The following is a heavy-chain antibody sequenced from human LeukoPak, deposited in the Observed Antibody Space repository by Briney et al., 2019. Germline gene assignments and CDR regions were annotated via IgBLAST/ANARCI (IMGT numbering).Heavy chain of an antibody. D-gene: IGHD3-10*01. V-gene: IGHV1-2*02. CDR2: INSNSGGT. CDR3: ARDQLWFGELLFLSDAFDI. J-gene: IGHJ3*02. CDR1: GYTFTGYY. Sequence: GASVKVSCKASGYTFTGYYIHWVRQAPGQGLEWMGWINSNSGGTNYAQKFQDRVTMTRDTSISTAYMELSRLRSDDTAVYYCARDQLWFGELLFLSDAFDIWGQGTMVTVSS.